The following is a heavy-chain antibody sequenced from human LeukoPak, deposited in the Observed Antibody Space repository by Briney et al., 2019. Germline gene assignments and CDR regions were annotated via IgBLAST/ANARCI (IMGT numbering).Heavy chain of an antibody. CDR2: FDQSGST. V-gene: IGHV4-38-2*01. Sequence: PSETLSLTCAVSGYSISSGYYWGCIRQPPGKGLEWIGSFDQSGSTYYNPSLKSRVTISVDTSKNQFSLKLSSVTAADTAVYYCARGLNNRKSGRRFDVFEIWGQGTMVTVSS. J-gene: IGHJ3*02. CDR1: GYSISSGYY. D-gene: IGHD1-14*01. CDR3: ARGLNNRKSGRRFDVFEI.